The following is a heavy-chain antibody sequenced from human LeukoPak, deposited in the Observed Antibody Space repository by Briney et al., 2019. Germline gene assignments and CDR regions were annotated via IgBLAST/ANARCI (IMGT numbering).Heavy chain of an antibody. Sequence: QMHLVQSGAQVKKPGASVKVSCKASGYTFTGYYMYWVRQAPVQGLEWMGGIIPIFGTANSAQNFLGRVTITTDESTSTAYMELSSLSSEDTAVYYCSQLRQDSGSYLVDYWGQGTLVTVSS. V-gene: IGHV1-69*01. CDR2: IIPIFGTA. D-gene: IGHD1-26*01. CDR3: SQLRQDSGSYLVDY. J-gene: IGHJ4*02. CDR1: GYTFTGYY.